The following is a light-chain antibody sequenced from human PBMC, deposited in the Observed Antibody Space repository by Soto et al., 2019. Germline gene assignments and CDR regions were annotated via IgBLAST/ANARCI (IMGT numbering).Light chain of an antibody. Sequence: QSALTQPASVSGSPGQSITISCTGTSRDVGGYEYVSWYQQHPGKAPKRIIYDVSDRPSGVSNRFSGSKSGNTASLAISGLQAEDEADYYCSSYTTSSPLGVFGTGTKVTVL. CDR1: SRDVGGYEY. CDR2: DVS. J-gene: IGLJ1*01. V-gene: IGLV2-14*03. CDR3: SSYTTSSPLGV.